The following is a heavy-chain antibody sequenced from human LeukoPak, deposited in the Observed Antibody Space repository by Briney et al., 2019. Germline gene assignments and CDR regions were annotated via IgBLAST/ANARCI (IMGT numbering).Heavy chain of an antibody. CDR1: GGSISSGGYS. Sequence: SETLSLTCAVSGGSISSGGYSWSWIRQPPGKGLEWIGYIYHSGSTYYNPSLKSRVTISVDTSKNQFSLKLSSVTAADTAVYYCARGRSTMIVVVKKGWFDPWGQGTLVTVSS. J-gene: IGHJ5*02. CDR3: ARGRSTMIVVVKKGWFDP. CDR2: IYHSGST. V-gene: IGHV4-30-2*01. D-gene: IGHD3-22*01.